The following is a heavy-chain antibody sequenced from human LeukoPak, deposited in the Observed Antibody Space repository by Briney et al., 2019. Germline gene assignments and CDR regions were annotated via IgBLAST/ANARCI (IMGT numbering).Heavy chain of an antibody. CDR2: ISSGSSTI. CDR3: AREPPGNYDSSGDYYAYFDY. J-gene: IGHJ4*02. V-gene: IGHV3-48*02. D-gene: IGHD3-22*01. CDR1: GFIFSDYN. Sequence: SGGSLRLSCAASGFIFSDYNMNWVRQAPGKGLEWVSYISSGSSTIYYADSVRGRFTLPRDNAKNSLYLQMNSLTDEDTAVYYCAREPPGNYDSSGDYYAYFDYWGQGTLVTVSS.